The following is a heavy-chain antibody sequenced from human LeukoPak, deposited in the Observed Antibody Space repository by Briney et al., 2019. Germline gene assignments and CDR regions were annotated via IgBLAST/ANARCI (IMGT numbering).Heavy chain of an antibody. J-gene: IGHJ4*02. CDR2: IYHSGST. V-gene: IGHV4-38-2*02. Sequence: SETLSLTCTVSGYSISSGYYWGWIRQPPGKGLEWIGSIYHSGSTYYNPSLKSRVTISVDTSKNQFSLKLSSVTAADTAVYYCARDRSRFGEPTPDYWGQGTLVTVSS. CDR3: ARDRSRFGEPTPDY. CDR1: GYSISSGYY. D-gene: IGHD3-10*01.